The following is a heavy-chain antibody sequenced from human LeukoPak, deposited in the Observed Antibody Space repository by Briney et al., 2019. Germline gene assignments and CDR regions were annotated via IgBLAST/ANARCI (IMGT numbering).Heavy chain of an antibody. CDR3: TTLGVVIPLVEFDY. CDR1: GFTFSNAW. J-gene: IGHJ4*02. V-gene: IGHV3-15*01. D-gene: IGHD2-21*01. Sequence: TGGSLRLSCAASGFTFSNAWMSWVRQAPGKGLEWVGRIKSKTDGGTTDYAAPVKGRFTISRDDSKNTLYLQMNSLKTEDTAVYYCTTLGVVIPLVEFDYWGQGTLVTVSS. CDR2: IKSKTDGGTT.